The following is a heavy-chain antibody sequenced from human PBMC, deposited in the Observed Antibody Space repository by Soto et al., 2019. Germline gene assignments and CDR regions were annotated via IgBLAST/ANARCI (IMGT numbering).Heavy chain of an antibody. V-gene: IGHV1-18*01. Sequence: QVQLVQSGAEVRKPGASVKVSCKASGYTFTDYGVSWVRQAPGQGLEWMGWINTYNAKTNYAPKVQARVTMTTDTSTTTAYMELKSLKSDDTAVYQCARDQYAVGGDFWGQGTQVTVSS. CDR2: INTYNAKT. CDR1: GYTFTDYG. D-gene: IGHD1-26*01. J-gene: IGHJ4*02. CDR3: ARDQYAVGGDF.